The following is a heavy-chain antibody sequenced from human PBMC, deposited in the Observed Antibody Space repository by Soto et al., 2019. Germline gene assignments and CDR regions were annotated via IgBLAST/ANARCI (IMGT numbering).Heavy chain of an antibody. D-gene: IGHD3-3*01. CDR1: GGSFSGYY. Sequence: PSETLSLTCAVYGGSFSGYYWSWIRQPPGKGLEWIGEINHSGSTNYNPSLKSRVTISVDTSKNQFSLKLSSVTAADTAVYYCARPAPYDFWSGYFDWGQGTLVTVS. CDR3: ARPAPYDFWSGYFD. J-gene: IGHJ4*02. CDR2: INHSGST. V-gene: IGHV4-34*01.